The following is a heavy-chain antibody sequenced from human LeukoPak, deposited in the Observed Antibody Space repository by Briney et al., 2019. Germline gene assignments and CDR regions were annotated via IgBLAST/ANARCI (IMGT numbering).Heavy chain of an antibody. D-gene: IGHD5/OR15-5a*01. CDR1: GLTVSNNY. CDR3: ARSTTHYYYYYMDV. CDR2: IYSGGST. J-gene: IGHJ6*03. V-gene: IGHV3-66*01. Sequence: GGSLRLSCAASGLTVSNNYMNWVRQAPGKGLEWVSVIYSGGSTDYADSVKGRFTISRDNSKNTLYLQMNSLRAEDTAVYYCARSTTHYYYYYMDVWGKGTTVTVSS.